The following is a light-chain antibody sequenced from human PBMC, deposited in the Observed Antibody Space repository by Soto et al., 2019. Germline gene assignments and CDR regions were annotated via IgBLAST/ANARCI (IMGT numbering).Light chain of an antibody. Sequence: QSVLTQPASVSGSPGQSITISCTGTSSDVGDYNYVSWYQQHPGKAPKLMIYEVSNRPSGVSNRFSGSKSGNTASLTISGLQAEDEADCYCSSYTSSNTWVFGGGTKLTVL. V-gene: IGLV2-14*01. CDR3: SSYTSSNTWV. CDR2: EVS. CDR1: SSDVGDYNY. J-gene: IGLJ3*02.